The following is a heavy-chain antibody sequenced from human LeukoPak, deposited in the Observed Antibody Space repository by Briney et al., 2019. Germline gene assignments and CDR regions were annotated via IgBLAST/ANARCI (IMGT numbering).Heavy chain of an antibody. V-gene: IGHV4-59*08. CDR2: IYYSGST. CDR1: GGSTSNFY. J-gene: IGHJ4*02. CDR3: ARAPYDSGGYYDYYFDY. D-gene: IGHD3-22*01. Sequence: SETLSLTCTVSGGSTSNFYWSWIRQPPGKGLEWIGYIYYSGSTNYNPSLKSRVTISVDTSKNQFSLKLSSVTAADTAVYYCARAPYDSGGYYDYYFDYWGQGTLVTVSS.